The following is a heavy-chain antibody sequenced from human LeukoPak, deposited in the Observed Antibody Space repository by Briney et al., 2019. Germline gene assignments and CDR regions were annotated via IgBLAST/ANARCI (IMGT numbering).Heavy chain of an antibody. J-gene: IGHJ4*02. V-gene: IGHV3-30-3*02. CDR2: ISYDGSNK. D-gene: IGHD3-10*01. Sequence: GGSLRLSCAASGFTFSSYAMHWVRQAPGKGLEWVAVISYDGSNKYYADSVKGRFTISRDNSKNTLYLQMNSLRAEDTAVYYCAKEDGSGSYRYDYWGQGTLVTVSS. CDR1: GFTFSSYA. CDR3: AKEDGSGSYRYDY.